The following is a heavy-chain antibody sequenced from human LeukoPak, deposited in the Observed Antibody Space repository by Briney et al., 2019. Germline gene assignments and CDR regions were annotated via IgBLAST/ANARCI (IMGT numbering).Heavy chain of an antibody. CDR1: GGTFSSYA. CDR3: ARGSGSINWFDP. CDR2: IIPILGIA. D-gene: IGHD3-10*01. Sequence: GASVKVSCKASGGTFSSYAISWVRQAPGQGLEWMGRIIPILGIANYAQKFQGRVTITADKSTSTAYMELSSLRSEDTAVYYCARGSGSINWFDPWGQGTLVTVSS. J-gene: IGHJ5*02. V-gene: IGHV1-69*04.